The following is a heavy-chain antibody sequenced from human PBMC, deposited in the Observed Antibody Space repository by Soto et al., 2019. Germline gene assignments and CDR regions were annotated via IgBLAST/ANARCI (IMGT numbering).Heavy chain of an antibody. D-gene: IGHD1-1*01. CDR2: ISYDGSNK. J-gene: IGHJ6*02. Sequence: PGGSLRLSCAAPGFTFSNYGMHWVRQAPGKGLEWVAVISYDGSNKYYADSVKGRFTISRDNSKNTLYLQMNSLRAEDTAVYYCAKDRTAKYYYYYGMDVWGQGTTVTVSS. V-gene: IGHV3-30*18. CDR3: AKDRTAKYYYYYGMDV. CDR1: GFTFSNYG.